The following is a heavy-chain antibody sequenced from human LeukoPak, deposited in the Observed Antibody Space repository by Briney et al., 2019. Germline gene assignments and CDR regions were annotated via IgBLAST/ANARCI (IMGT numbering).Heavy chain of an antibody. V-gene: IGHV3-48*01. Sequence: GGSLRLSCAASGFIFSSYSMNWVRQAPGKGLEWVSYISSSSNTIYYADSVKGRFTISRDNAKNSLYLQMNSLRAEDTAVYYCAKHGDYYYYYYMDVWGKGTTVTISS. CDR2: ISSSSNTI. D-gene: IGHD3-10*01. CDR1: GFIFSSYS. J-gene: IGHJ6*03. CDR3: AKHGDYYYYYYMDV.